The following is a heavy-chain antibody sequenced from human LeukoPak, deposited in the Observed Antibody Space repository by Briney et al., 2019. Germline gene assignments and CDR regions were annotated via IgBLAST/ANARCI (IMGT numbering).Heavy chain of an antibody. D-gene: IGHD1-1*01. V-gene: IGHV4-39*07. CDR2: MYYSGST. Sequence: SKTLSLTCTVSGGSISSSSYYWGWIRQPPGKGLEWIGSMYYSGSTYNNPYLKSRVTISVDTSKNQFSLKLNSVTAADTAVYYCARRAYRGAFDIWGQGTMVTVSS. CDR1: GGSISSSSYY. CDR3: ARRAYRGAFDI. J-gene: IGHJ3*02.